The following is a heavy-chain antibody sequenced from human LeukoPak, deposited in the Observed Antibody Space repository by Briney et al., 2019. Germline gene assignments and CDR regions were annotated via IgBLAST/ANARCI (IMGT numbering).Heavy chain of an antibody. CDR2: IIPILGIA. Sequence: SVKVSCKASGGTFSSYAISWVRQGPGQGLEWVGRIIPILGIANYAQKFQGRVTITADKSTSTAYMELSSLRSEDTAVYYCARGGGTVTPIFDYWGQGTLVTVSS. CDR3: ARGGGTVTPIFDY. J-gene: IGHJ4*02. CDR1: GGTFSSYA. V-gene: IGHV1-69*04. D-gene: IGHD4-17*01.